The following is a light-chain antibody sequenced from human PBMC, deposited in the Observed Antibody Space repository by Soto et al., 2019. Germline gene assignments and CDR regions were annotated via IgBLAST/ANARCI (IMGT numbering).Light chain of an antibody. J-gene: IGKJ1*01. Sequence: EIVLTQSPVTLSVSPGERATLSCRASQSVSSNLAWYQQKPGQAPRLLIYGASTRATGIPARFSGSGSGTEFTLTINSLQSEDFAIYYCQQYNDRPRTFGQGTKVAIK. V-gene: IGKV3-15*01. CDR3: QQYNDRPRT. CDR2: GAS. CDR1: QSVSSN.